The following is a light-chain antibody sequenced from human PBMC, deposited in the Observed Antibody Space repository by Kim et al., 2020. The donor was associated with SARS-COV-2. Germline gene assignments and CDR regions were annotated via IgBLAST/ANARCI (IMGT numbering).Light chain of an antibody. CDR1: NNDVGGYNY. CDR2: DVK. CDR3: SSYTATTASV. J-gene: IGLJ1*01. Sequence: GQSITIFCTGTNNDVGGYNYVSWYQQRPGKAPKLLIYDVKRRPSGVSDRFSGSKSGYRATLTISGLQPEDEAEYYCSSYTATTASVFGTGTKVTVL. V-gene: IGLV2-14*03.